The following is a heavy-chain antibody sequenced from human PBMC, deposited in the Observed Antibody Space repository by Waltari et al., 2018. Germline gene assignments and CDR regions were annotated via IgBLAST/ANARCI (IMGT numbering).Heavy chain of an antibody. D-gene: IGHD3-22*01. CDR1: GFTFSSYR. CDR2: ISSSSSTI. J-gene: IGHJ4*02. Sequence: EVQLVESGGGLVQPGGSLRLSCAASGFTFSSYRMNWVRQAPGKGLEWVSYISSSSSTIYYADSVKGRFTISRDNAKNSLYLQMNSLRAEDTAVYYCAREDYYDSSGYVDYWGQGTLVTVSS. V-gene: IGHV3-48*04. CDR3: AREDYYDSSGYVDY.